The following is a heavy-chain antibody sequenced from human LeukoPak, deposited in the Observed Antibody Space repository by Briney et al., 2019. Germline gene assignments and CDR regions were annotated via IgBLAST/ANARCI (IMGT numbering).Heavy chain of an antibody. V-gene: IGHV1-18*01. Sequence: ASVKVSCKASDYTFINYGINWVRQAPGQGLEWMGWIGVSSGYTKYAQKFQGRVTMTADTSTTTAYMELKNLGSDDSAVYYCGRGGRSSDIWIRHTDHWGQGTLVTVSS. CDR1: DYTFINYG. CDR3: GRGGRSSDIWIRHTDH. D-gene: IGHD3-16*01. J-gene: IGHJ4*02. CDR2: IGVSSGYT.